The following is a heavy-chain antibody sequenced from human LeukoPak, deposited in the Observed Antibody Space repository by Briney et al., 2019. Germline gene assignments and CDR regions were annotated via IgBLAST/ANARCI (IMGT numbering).Heavy chain of an antibody. V-gene: IGHV3-30-3*01. CDR1: GFTFSNYA. Sequence: GGSLRLSCAASGFTFSNYAIHWFRQAPGKGLEWVAVISYDGNNKYYADSVKGRFTISRDNSKNTLYLQMNSLRAEDTAVYYCARGNIVAFIDYWGQGTLVTVSS. CDR3: ARGNIVAFIDY. D-gene: IGHD2-21*01. CDR2: ISYDGNNK. J-gene: IGHJ4*02.